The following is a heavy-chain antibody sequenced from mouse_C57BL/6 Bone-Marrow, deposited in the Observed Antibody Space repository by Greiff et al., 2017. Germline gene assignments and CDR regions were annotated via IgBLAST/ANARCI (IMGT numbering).Heavy chain of an antibody. D-gene: IGHD1-1*01. CDR3: ARDYTVVEGAMDY. CDR2: ISAGGSYT. V-gene: IGHV5-4*01. J-gene: IGHJ4*01. CDR1: GFTFSSYA. Sequence: EVQLQQSGGGLVKPGGSLKLSCAASGFTFSSYAMSWVSQTPDKRLEWIATISAGGSYTYYPHNFKGRFTFSGDKSKNTPYMQMSRLKSEDTAIYYCARDYTVVEGAMDYWGQGTSVTVSS.